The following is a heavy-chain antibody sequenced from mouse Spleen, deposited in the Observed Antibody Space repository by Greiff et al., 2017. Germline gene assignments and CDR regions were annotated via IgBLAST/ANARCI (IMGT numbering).Heavy chain of an antibody. Sequence: QVQLQQSGPELVKPGASVKISCKASGYAFSSSWMNWVKQRPGKGLEWIGRIYPGDGDTNYNGKFKGKATLTADKSSSTAYMQLSSLTSEDSAVYFCARQLGLGAMDYWGQGTSVTVSS. J-gene: IGHJ4*01. CDR2: IYPGDGDT. CDR1: GYAFSSSW. D-gene: IGHD3-1*01. V-gene: IGHV1-82*01. CDR3: ARQLGLGAMDY.